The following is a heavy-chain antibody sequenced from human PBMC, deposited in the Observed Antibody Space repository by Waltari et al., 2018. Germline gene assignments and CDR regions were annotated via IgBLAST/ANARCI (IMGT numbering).Heavy chain of an antibody. CDR1: GGTFSSYP. V-gene: IGHV1-69*02. D-gene: IGHD2-15*01. Sequence: QVQLVQSGAEVKKPGSSVKVSCKASGGTFSSYPISWVRQAPGQALEWMGRNIPILGIANYVQKCQGRVTITADKSTSTAYMELSSLRSEDTAVYYCARNRLGYCSGGSCRPDNDYWGQGTLVTVSS. CDR3: ARNRLGYCSGGSCRPDNDY. J-gene: IGHJ4*02. CDR2: NIPILGIA.